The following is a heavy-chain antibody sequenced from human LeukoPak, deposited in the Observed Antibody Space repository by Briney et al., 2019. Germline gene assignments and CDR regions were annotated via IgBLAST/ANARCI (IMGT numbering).Heavy chain of an antibody. CDR3: ARSLLWFGEPGDAFDI. CDR1: GGSISSYH. CDR2: IYYSGST. D-gene: IGHD3-10*01. V-gene: IGHV4-59*01. J-gene: IGHJ3*02. Sequence: SETLSLTCTVSGGSISSYHWSWIRQPPGKGLEWIGYIYYSGSTNYNPSLKSRVTISVDTSKNQFSLKLSSVTAADTAVYYCARSLLWFGEPGDAFDIWGQGTMVTVSS.